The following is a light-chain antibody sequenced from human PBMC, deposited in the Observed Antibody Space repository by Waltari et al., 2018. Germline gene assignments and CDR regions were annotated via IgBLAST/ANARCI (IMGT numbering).Light chain of an antibody. Sequence: SSALAQPPSVSVSPGQTASIPCSGDKLGDKYDSWYQQRPGHSPVLVIYQDTKRPSGIPERFSGSNSGNTATLTISGTQALDEADYYCQAWDSSTGVFGGGTKLTVL. CDR1: KLGDKY. J-gene: IGLJ3*02. V-gene: IGLV3-1*01. CDR3: QAWDSSTGV. CDR2: QDT.